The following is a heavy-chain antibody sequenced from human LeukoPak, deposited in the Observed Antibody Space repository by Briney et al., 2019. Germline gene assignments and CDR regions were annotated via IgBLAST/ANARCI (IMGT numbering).Heavy chain of an antibody. CDR2: IYYSGNT. V-gene: IGHV4-31*03. CDR3: ARVAKYLITGYY. Sequence: SQTLSLTCTVSGASISSGGYYWSWIRQHPGKGLEWIGYIYYSGNTYYNPSLKSRVTISVDTSKNQFSLKLSSVTAADTAVYYCARVAKYLITGYYWGQGTLVTVSS. CDR1: GASISSGGYY. J-gene: IGHJ4*02. D-gene: IGHD1-14*01.